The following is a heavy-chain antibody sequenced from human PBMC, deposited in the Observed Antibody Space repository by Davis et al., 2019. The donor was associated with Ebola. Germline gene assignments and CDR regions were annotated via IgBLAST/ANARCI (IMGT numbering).Heavy chain of an antibody. CDR3: AKDTSNIWFDI. J-gene: IGHJ3*02. Sequence: GGSLRLSCAASGFTFSSYGMSWVRQAPGKGLEWVSTFGTSGDTYYADSVKGRFTISRDNSKNTLYLQMNGLRVDDTAIYYCAKDTSNIWFDIWGQGTMVTVSS. CDR1: GFTFSSYG. CDR2: FGTSGDT. D-gene: IGHD1-26*01. V-gene: IGHV3-23*01.